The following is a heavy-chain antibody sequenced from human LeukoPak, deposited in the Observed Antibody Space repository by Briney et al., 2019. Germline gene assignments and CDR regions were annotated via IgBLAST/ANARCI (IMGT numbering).Heavy chain of an antibody. D-gene: IGHD3-9*01. CDR3: ARARAGIMTGYFSDH. CDR2: VWYDGSNP. J-gene: IGHJ5*02. V-gene: IGHV3-33*08. Sequence: GGSLRLSCAASGFTFSSYWMNWARQAPGKGLEWVAVVWYDGSNPYYGDSVKGRFTVSRDNSRETLYLEMKSLRVEDTAVYYCARARAGIMTGYFSDHWGHGTLVIVSS. CDR1: GFTFSSYW.